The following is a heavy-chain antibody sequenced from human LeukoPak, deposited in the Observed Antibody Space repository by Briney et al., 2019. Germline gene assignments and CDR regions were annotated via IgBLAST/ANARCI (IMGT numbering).Heavy chain of an antibody. CDR2: IYYSGST. CDR3: ARGRIAAAFRYYYYYGMDV. V-gene: IGHV4-59*01. Sequence: SETLSLTCTVSGGSISSYSWSWIRQPPGKGLEWIGYIYYSGSTNYNPSLKSRVTISLDTSKNQFSLKLNSVTAADTAVYYCARGRIAAAFRYYYYYGMDVWGQGTTVTVSS. D-gene: IGHD6-13*01. J-gene: IGHJ6*02. CDR1: GGSISSYS.